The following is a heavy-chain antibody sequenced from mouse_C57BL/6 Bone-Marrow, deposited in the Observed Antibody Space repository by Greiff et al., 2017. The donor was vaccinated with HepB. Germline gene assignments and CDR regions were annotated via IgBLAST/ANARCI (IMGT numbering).Heavy chain of an antibody. V-gene: IGHV1-72*01. CDR2: IDPNSGGT. CDR3: ARGGTYSNYVGLLGPDWFAY. D-gene: IGHD2-5*01. CDR1: GYTFTSYW. J-gene: IGHJ3*01. Sequence: QVQLQQPGAELVKPGASVKLSCKASGYTFTSYWMHWVKQRPGRGLEWIGRIDPNSGGTKYNEKFKSKATLTVDKPSSTAYMQLSSLTSEDSAVYYCARGGTYSNYVGLLGPDWFAYWGQGTRVTVSA.